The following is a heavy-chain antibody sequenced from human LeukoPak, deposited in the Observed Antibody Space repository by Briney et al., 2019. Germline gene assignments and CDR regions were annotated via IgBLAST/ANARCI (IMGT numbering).Heavy chain of an antibody. Sequence: ASVKVSCKASGYTFNRYGITWVRQAPGQGLEWMGWISAYNGNTNYAQKLQGRVTMTTDSSTSTAYMELRYLRSDDTAVYYCARDSSRGDYYYGMDVWGQGTTVTVSS. CDR1: GYTFNRYG. J-gene: IGHJ6*02. CDR3: ARDSSRGDYYYGMDV. V-gene: IGHV1-18*01. D-gene: IGHD4-17*01. CDR2: ISAYNGNT.